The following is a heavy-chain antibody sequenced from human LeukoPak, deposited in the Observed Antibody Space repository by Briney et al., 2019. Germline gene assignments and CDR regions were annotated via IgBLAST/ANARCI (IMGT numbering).Heavy chain of an antibody. Sequence: GGSLRLSCAASGFTFSSYGMHWVRQAPGKGLEWVAVIWYDGSNKYYADSVKGRFTISRDSSKNTLYLQMNSLRAEDTAVYYCARAFPYYYDSSGYYVLDYWGQGTLVTVSS. CDR1: GFTFSSYG. V-gene: IGHV3-33*01. J-gene: IGHJ4*02. CDR3: ARAFPYYYDSSGYYVLDY. CDR2: IWYDGSNK. D-gene: IGHD3-22*01.